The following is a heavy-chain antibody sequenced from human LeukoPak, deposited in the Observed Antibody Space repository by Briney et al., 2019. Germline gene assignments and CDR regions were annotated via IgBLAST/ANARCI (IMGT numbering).Heavy chain of an antibody. CDR3: ARPGRYDFWSGYNNWFDP. CDR1: GGSISSSSYY. Sequence: SETLSLTCTVSGGSISSSSYYWGWIRQPPGKGLEWIGSIYYSGSTYYNPSLKSRVTISVDTSKNQFSLKLSSVTAADTAVYYCARPGRYDFWSGYNNWFDPWGQGTLVTVSS. CDR2: IYYSGST. D-gene: IGHD3-3*01. J-gene: IGHJ5*02. V-gene: IGHV4-39*01.